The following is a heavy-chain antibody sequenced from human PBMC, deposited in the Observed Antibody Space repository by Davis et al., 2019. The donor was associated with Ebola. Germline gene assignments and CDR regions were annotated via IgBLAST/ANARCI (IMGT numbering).Heavy chain of an antibody. CDR1: DFTFSSHA. V-gene: IGHV3-23*01. CDR2: MSGSGGRT. Sequence: GESLKISCAASDFTFSSHAMSWVRQAPGKGLECVSVMSGSGGRTFYADSVKGRFTISRDNSKNTLYLQMNRLRSEDTAVYYCAKPHSQYSGYDRAPFDFWGQGTLVTVSS. CDR3: AKPHSQYSGYDRAPFDF. D-gene: IGHD5-12*01. J-gene: IGHJ4*02.